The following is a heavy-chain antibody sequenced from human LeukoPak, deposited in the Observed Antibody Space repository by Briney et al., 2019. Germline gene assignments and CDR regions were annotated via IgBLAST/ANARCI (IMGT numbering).Heavy chain of an antibody. D-gene: IGHD4-17*01. Sequence: GGSLRLSCAASGFTFSSYAMSWVRQAPGKGLEWVSAISGSGGSTYYADSVKGRFTISRDNSKNTLYLQMNCLRAEDTAVCYCAKSDDYGDRDYWGQGTLVTVSS. CDR3: AKSDDYGDRDY. J-gene: IGHJ4*02. CDR2: ISGSGGST. V-gene: IGHV3-23*01. CDR1: GFTFSSYA.